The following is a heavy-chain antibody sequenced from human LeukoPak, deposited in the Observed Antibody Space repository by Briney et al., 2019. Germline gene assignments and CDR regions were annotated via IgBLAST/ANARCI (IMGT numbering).Heavy chain of an antibody. CDR2: ISNTGLTT. CDR3: AKVRKGVGAFDI. CDR1: GFTLGIYA. D-gene: IGHD3-16*01. Sequence: AGGSLRLSCAASGFTLGIYAMSWVRQAPGKGLEWVSGISNTGLTTYYIDSVKGRFTISRDSSKNTLNLQMDSLRTEDTAVYYCAKVRKGVGAFDIWGQGTMVTVSS. J-gene: IGHJ3*02. V-gene: IGHV3-23*01.